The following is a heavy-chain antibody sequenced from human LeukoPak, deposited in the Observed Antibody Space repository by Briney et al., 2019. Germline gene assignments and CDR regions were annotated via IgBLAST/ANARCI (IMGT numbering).Heavy chain of an antibody. J-gene: IGHJ6*03. CDR2: IYPGDSDT. CDR3: ARHRRGPYGQAGYHHYMDV. D-gene: IGHD4-17*01. CDR1: GYSFTTFW. Sequence: GESLKISCKGSGYSFTTFWIGWVRQMPGKGLEWMGIIYPGDSDTRYSPSFQGQVTISADKSISTAYLQWSSLKASDTAMYYCARHRRGPYGQAGYHHYMDVWGKGTTVTVSS. V-gene: IGHV5-51*01.